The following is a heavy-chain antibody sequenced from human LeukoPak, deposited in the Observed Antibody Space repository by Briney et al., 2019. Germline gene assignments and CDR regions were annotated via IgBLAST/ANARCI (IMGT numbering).Heavy chain of an antibody. D-gene: IGHD3-10*01. V-gene: IGHV4-34*01. CDR1: GGSFSGYY. J-gene: IGHJ4*02. CDR3: ARGDRGYFDY. CDR2: IYRSGST. Sequence: SETLSLTCAVYGGSFSGYYWSWIRQPPGKGLEWIGEIYRSGSTNYNPSLKSRVTISVDKSKNQFSLKLSSVTAADTAVYYCARGDRGYFDYWGQGTLVTVS.